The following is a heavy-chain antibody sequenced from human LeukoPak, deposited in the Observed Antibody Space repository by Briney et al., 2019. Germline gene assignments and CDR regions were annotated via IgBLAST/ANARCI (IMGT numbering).Heavy chain of an antibody. CDR1: GFTFSSYA. CDR2: IPYDGSNK. D-gene: IGHD2-2*01. J-gene: IGHJ3*02. CDR3: ASDYCSSTSCYEFDAFDI. Sequence: GGSLRLSCAASGFTFSSYAMHWVRQAPGKGLKWVAVIPYDGSNKYYADSVKGRFTISRDNSKNTLYLQMNSLRAEDTAVYYCASDYCSSTSCYEFDAFDIWGQGTMVTVSS. V-gene: IGHV3-30-3*01.